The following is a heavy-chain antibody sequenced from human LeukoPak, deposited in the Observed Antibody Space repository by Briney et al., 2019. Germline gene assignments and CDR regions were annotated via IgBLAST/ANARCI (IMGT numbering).Heavy chain of an antibody. J-gene: IGHJ4*02. CDR3: ARARLESASYSVHY. CDR2: THYRSKWYN. Sequence: LSQTLSLTCAISGDSVSSNSAAWNWIRQSPSRGLEWLGRTHYRSKWYNDYAVSVRSRITINPDTSKNQFSLQLNSVTPEDTAVYYSARARLESASYSVHYWGQGTLVTVSS. D-gene: IGHD1-26*01. CDR1: GDSVSSNSAA. V-gene: IGHV6-1*01.